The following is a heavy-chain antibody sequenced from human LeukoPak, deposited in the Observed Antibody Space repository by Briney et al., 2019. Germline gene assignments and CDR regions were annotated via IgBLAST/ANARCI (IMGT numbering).Heavy chain of an antibody. CDR3: ARDKQWLGYSDY. V-gene: IGHV3-30-3*01. CDR2: ISYDGSNK. CDR1: GFTFSSYA. Sequence: GRSLRLSCAASGFTFSSYAMHWVRQAPGKGLEWVAVISYDGSNKYYADSVKGRFTISRDNSKNTLYLQMNSLRAEDTAVYYCARDKQWLGYSDYWGQGTLVTVSS. D-gene: IGHD6-19*01. J-gene: IGHJ4*02.